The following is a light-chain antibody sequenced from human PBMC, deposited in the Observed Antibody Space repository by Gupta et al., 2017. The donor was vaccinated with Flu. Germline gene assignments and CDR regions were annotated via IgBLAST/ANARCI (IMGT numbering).Light chain of an antibody. CDR3: QQANSFPYT. J-gene: IGKJ2*01. CDR1: QDISTW. CDR2: GTS. Sequence: DIQLTQYPSSVSASVGDGVTITCRASQDISTWLAWFQQKPGKTPKLLIFGTSTLHTGVPSRFSGSGSGTDFTLTISSLQPEDFATYYCQQANSFPYTFGQGTKLDIK. V-gene: IGKV1-12*01.